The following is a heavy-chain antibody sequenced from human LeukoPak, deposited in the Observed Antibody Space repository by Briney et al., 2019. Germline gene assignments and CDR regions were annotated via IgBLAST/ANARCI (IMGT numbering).Heavy chain of an antibody. V-gene: IGHV4-39*07. D-gene: IGHD6-13*01. Sequence: SETLSLTCTVSGGSISSGNYYWDWIRQPPGKGLEWIGSIYYSGSTYYNPSLKSRVTISVDTSKNQFSLKLSSVTAADTAVYYCARGGPAAGRFDYWGQGTLVTVSS. CDR2: IYYSGST. CDR1: GGSISSGNYY. CDR3: ARGGPAAGRFDY. J-gene: IGHJ4*02.